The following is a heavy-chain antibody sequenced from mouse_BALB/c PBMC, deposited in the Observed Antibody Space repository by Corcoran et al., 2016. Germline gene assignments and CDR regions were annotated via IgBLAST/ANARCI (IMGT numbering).Heavy chain of an antibody. CDR3: ARGYDYGGAWFAS. J-gene: IGHJ3*01. CDR2: ISCYNGAT. CDR1: GYSFTGYY. Sequence: LVKTGASVKISCKASGYSFTGYYRHWVKQSHGKGLEWIGYISCYNGATSYNQKFKGKDTFTVDTYSSTAYMQFNSLTPEDSAVYYCARGYDYGGAWFASWCQGTLATVSA. V-gene: IGHV1S34*01. D-gene: IGHD2-4*01.